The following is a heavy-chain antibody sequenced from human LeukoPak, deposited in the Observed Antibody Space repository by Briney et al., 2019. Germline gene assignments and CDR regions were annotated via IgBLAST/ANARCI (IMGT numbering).Heavy chain of an antibody. J-gene: IGHJ4*02. V-gene: IGHV1-24*01. CDR3: TRRSGDFWSGFVN. CDR1: GNSLSELS. D-gene: IGHD3-3*01. CDR2: FDPEEAKM. Sequence: ASVTVSCKVSGNSLSELSIQWVRQAPGKGLECMGGFDPEEAKMVYAQNFQGRVTMPEDTSTQTAYMELSGLTSDDTAVYYCTRRSGDFWSGFVNWGQGTLVTVSS.